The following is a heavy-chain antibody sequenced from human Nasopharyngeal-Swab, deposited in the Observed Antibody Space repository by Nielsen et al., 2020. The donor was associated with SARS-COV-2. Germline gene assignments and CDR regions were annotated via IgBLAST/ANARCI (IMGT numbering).Heavy chain of an antibody. J-gene: IGHJ4*02. CDR2: ISSSGSTI. CDR1: GFTFSSYE. Sequence: GESLKISCAASGFTFSSYEMNWVRRAPGKGLEWVSYISSSGSTIYYADSVKGRFTISRDNAKNSLYLQMNSLRAEDTAVYYCARELPGPPFLGPIDYWGQGTLVTVSS. D-gene: IGHD3-3*01. V-gene: IGHV3-48*03. CDR3: ARELPGPPFLGPIDY.